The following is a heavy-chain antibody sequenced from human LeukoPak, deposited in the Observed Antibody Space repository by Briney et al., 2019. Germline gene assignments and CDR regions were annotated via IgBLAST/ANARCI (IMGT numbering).Heavy chain of an antibody. CDR1: GGSISNKY. V-gene: IGHV4-59*12. CDR2: IYYSGST. Sequence: SETLSLTCTVSGGSISNKYWSWIRQPPGKGLEWIGYIYYSGSTNYNPSLKSRVTMSVETSKNQFSLKLSSVTAADTAVYYCAREGSAFDIWGQGTMVTVSS. J-gene: IGHJ3*02. CDR3: AREGSAFDI.